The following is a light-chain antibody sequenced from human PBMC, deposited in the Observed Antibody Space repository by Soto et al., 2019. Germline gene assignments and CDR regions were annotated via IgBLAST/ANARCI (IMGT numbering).Light chain of an antibody. CDR3: QQLESYPST. Sequence: FTQSPSTLSLSPGERVTLSCGASQSVSTNYVAWYQQKPGKAPKLLIYAASTLQSGVPSRFSGSGSGTDFTLTISSLQPEDFATYYCQQLESYPSTFGGGTKVDI. CDR2: AAS. V-gene: IGKV1-9*01. CDR1: QSVSTNY. J-gene: IGKJ4*01.